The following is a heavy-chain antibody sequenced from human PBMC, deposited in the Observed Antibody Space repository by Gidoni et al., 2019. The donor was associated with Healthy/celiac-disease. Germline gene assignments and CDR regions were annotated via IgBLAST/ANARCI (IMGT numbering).Heavy chain of an antibody. D-gene: IGHD3-3*02. J-gene: IGHJ4*02. Sequence: QVQLQQWGAGLLKPSETLSLTCAVYGGSFSGYYWSWIRQPPGKGLEWIGEINHSGSTNYNPSLKSRVTISVDTSKNQFSLKLSSVTAADTAVYYCARLRPIRGASWGQGTLVTVSS. CDR2: INHSGST. V-gene: IGHV4-34*01. CDR1: GGSFSGYY. CDR3: ARLRPIRGAS.